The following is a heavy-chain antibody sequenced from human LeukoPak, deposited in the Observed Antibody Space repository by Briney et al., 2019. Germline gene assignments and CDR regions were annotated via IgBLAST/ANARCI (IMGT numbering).Heavy chain of an antibody. J-gene: IGHJ3*02. V-gene: IGHV4-61*08. D-gene: IGHD2-21*01. CDR2: IYDTGTT. CDR3: ASASSGGAAKDAFDI. CDR1: GGSVSSPDYY. Sequence: PSETLSLTCTVSGGSVSSPDYYWTWIRQPPGKGLEWIGHIYDTGTTSFSPSLRRRVSISVDMPKNQFSLKLSSVTAADTAIYFCASASSGGAAKDAFDIWGQGTMVTVSS.